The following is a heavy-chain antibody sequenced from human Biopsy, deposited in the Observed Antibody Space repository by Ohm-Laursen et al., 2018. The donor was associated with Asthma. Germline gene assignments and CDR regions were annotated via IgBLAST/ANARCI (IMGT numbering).Heavy chain of an antibody. Sequence: GASVKVSCNSLGGTFNTYVIGWVRQAPGQGLEWMGGINSVFGTTTYPQKFQDRVTITADDSTSTAYMELSSLRSKDTAVYYCARKAGSCISRTCYSLDFWGQGTLVTVSS. CDR1: GGTFNTYV. D-gene: IGHD2-2*01. V-gene: IGHV1-69*13. CDR3: ARKAGSCISRTCYSLDF. CDR2: INSVFGTT. J-gene: IGHJ4*02.